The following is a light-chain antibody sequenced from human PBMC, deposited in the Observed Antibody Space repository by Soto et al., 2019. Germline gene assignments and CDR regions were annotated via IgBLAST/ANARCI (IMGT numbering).Light chain of an antibody. CDR1: SCDVGSYNL. Sequence: QSALTQPASVSGSPGQSITISCTGTSCDVGSYNLVSWYQQHPGKAPKLIIYEGSKRPSGVSNRFSGSKSGNTASLTISGLQAEDEADYYCCSYAGSSTYVFGTGTKVTVL. CDR3: CSYAGSSTYV. V-gene: IGLV2-23*01. CDR2: EGS. J-gene: IGLJ1*01.